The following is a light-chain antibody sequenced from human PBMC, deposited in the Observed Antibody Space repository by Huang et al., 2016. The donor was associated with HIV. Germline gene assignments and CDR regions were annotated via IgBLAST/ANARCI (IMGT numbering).Light chain of an antibody. Sequence: EIVLTQSPATLSLSPGESASLSCRVSHSVSSYLTWYQQRPGQAPRLLIFDASNRATAIPPRFSGSGSGTDFNLTISSLEPEDFAVYYCQQRSNWPLTFGGGTKVEI. J-gene: IGKJ4*01. CDR3: QQRSNWPLT. V-gene: IGKV3-11*01. CDR2: DAS. CDR1: HSVSSY.